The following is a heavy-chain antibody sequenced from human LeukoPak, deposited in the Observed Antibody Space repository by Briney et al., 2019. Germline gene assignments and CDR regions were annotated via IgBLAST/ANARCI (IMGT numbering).Heavy chain of an antibody. V-gene: IGHV4-34*01. Sequence: SETLSLTCAVYGGSFSGYYWSWIRHPPGKGLEWIGEINHSGSTNYNPSLKSRVTISVDTSKNQFSLKLTSVTAADTAVYYCARDYYGSGSYYGYWGQGTLVTVSS. J-gene: IGHJ4*02. CDR2: INHSGST. CDR1: GGSFSGYY. D-gene: IGHD3-10*01. CDR3: ARDYYGSGSYYGY.